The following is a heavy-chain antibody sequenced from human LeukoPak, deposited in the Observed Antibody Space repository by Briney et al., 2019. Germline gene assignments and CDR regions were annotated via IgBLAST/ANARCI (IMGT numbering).Heavy chain of an antibody. D-gene: IGHD5-12*01. Sequence: ASVKVSCKASGYTLTSYYMHWVRQAPGQGLEWMGIINPSGGSTSYAQKFQGRVTMTRDTSTSTVYMELSSLRSEDTAVYYCAREATRTRGFDYWGQGTLVTVSS. CDR3: AREATRTRGFDY. CDR2: INPSGGST. J-gene: IGHJ4*02. V-gene: IGHV1-46*01. CDR1: GYTLTSYY.